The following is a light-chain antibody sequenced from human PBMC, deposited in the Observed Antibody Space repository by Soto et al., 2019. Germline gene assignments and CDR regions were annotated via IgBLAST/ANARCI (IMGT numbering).Light chain of an antibody. J-gene: IGKJ4*01. Sequence: EIVLTQSPATLSVSPWERATLSCGASQRVNSNLAWYQQKPGQAPRLLIYGASTRATGIPARFSGSGSGTEFTLTISSLQSEDFAVYYCQQFNDWPRLTFGGGTKVDIK. CDR2: GAS. V-gene: IGKV3-15*01. CDR3: QQFNDWPRLT. CDR1: QRVNSN.